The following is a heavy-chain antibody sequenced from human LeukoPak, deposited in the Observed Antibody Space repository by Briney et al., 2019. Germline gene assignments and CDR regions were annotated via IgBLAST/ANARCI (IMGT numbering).Heavy chain of an antibody. CDR1: GFTFSSYS. V-gene: IGHV3-21*01. CDR2: ISSSSSYI. CDR3: ARGIAAGRY. J-gene: IGHJ4*02. Sequence: GGALRLSCAASGFTFSSYSMNWVRQAPGKGLEWVSSISSSSSYIYYADSVKGRFTVSRDNAKNSLNLQMDSLRVEDTAVYYCARGIAAGRYWGQGTLVTVSS. D-gene: IGHD6-13*01.